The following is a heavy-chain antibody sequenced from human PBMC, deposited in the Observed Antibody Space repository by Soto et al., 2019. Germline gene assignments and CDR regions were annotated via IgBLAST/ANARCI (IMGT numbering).Heavy chain of an antibody. D-gene: IGHD5-12*01. CDR2: IYYSGST. Sequence: SETLSLTCTVSGGSISSGGYYWSWIRQHPGKGLEWIGYIYYSGSTYYNPSLKSRVTISVDTSKNQFSLKLSSVTAADTAVYYCAREEMATRNFDYWGQGTLVTVSS. CDR1: GGSISSGGYY. J-gene: IGHJ4*02. V-gene: IGHV4-31*03. CDR3: AREEMATRNFDY.